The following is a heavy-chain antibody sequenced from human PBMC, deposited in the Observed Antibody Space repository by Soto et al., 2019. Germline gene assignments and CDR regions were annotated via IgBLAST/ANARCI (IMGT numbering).Heavy chain of an antibody. CDR3: ARGAVRGVIVWFDP. CDR2: INPGSGVT. D-gene: IGHD3-10*01. V-gene: IGHV1-2*02. CDR1: GYSFTKYH. Sequence: ASVKVSCKASGYSFTKYHMHWVRQAPGQGLEWMGWINPGSGVTNQAQKFQGRVTMTRDTSTSTVYMELSSLRSEDTAVYYCARGAVRGVIVWFDPWGQGTLVTVSS. J-gene: IGHJ5*02.